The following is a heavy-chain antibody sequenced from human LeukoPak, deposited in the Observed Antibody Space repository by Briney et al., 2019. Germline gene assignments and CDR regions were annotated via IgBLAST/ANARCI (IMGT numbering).Heavy chain of an antibody. Sequence: SETLSLTCTVSGGSISSYYWSWIRQPPGKGLEWIGYIYHSGSTNYNPSLKSRVTISVDTSKNQFSLKLSSVTAADTAVYYCARHRIGVYHYDSSGYINSFDYWGQGTLVTVSS. CDR1: GGSISSYY. CDR3: ARHRIGVYHYDSSGYINSFDY. D-gene: IGHD3-22*01. J-gene: IGHJ4*02. V-gene: IGHV4-59*08. CDR2: IYHSGST.